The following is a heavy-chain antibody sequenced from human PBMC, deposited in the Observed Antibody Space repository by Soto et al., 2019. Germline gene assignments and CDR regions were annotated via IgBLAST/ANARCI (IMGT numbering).Heavy chain of an antibody. CDR2: IYHSGST. J-gene: IGHJ6*02. V-gene: IGHV4-4*02. Sequence: QVQLQESGPGLVKPSGTLSLTCAVSGGSISSSNWWSWVRQPPGKGLEWIGEIYHSGSTNYNPSLTCRVTLSVDTSQNHFSLRLSSVTAADTAVYYCARVSASYHYGMDVWGQWTTVTVSS. CDR3: ARVSASYHYGMDV. CDR1: GGSISSSNW. D-gene: IGHD6-19*01.